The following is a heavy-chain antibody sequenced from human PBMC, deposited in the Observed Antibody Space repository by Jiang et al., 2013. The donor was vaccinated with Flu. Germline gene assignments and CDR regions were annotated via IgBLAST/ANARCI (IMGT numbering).Heavy chain of an antibody. V-gene: IGHV1-69*02. CDR2: IIPILGIA. J-gene: IGHJ4*02. CDR1: GGTFSSYA. D-gene: IGHD6-13*01. CDR3: ARAGIAAAGTVDY. Sequence: QSGAEVKKPGSSVKVSCKASGGTFSSYAISWVRQAPGQGLEWMGRIIPILGIANYAQKFQGRVTITADKSTSTAYMELSSLSSGDTAVYYCARAGIAAAGTVDYWGQGTLVTVSS.